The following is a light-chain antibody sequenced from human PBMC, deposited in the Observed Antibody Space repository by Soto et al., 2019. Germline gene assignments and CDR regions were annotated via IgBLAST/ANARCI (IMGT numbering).Light chain of an antibody. J-gene: IGLJ1*01. CDR2: SNN. V-gene: IGLV1-44*01. CDR1: SSNVGSNA. CDR3: ATWDDSLNGYV. Sequence: QSVLTQPPSASGSPGQRVTISCSGSSSNVGSNAVNWYQQLPGTAPTLLIYSNNERLSGVPDRFSGSKSGTSASLAISGLQSEDEADYYCATWDDSLNGYVFGTGTKLTVL.